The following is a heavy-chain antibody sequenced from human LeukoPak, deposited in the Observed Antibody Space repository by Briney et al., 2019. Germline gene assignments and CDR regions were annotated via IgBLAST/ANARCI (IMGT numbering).Heavy chain of an antibody. CDR1: GLTFSDYS. J-gene: IGHJ4*02. D-gene: IGHD6-13*01. CDR2: ISAGGGST. Sequence: GGSLRLSCAASGLTFSDYSMTWVRQAPGKGLFWVSGISAGGGSTYYADSVKGRFTISRDNSRNTLYLQMNSLRAEDAAVYYCAKDAAGPEYWGQGTLVTVSS. CDR3: AKDAAGPEY. V-gene: IGHV3-23*01.